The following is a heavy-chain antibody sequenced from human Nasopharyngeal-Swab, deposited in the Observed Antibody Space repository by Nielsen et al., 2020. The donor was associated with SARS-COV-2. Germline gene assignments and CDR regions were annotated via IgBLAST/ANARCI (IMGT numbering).Heavy chain of an antibody. CDR1: GGTFSSYA. J-gene: IGHJ6*02. CDR3: ARDLDYYYYGMDV. Sequence: SVKVSCKASGGTFSSYAISWVRQAPGQGLEWMGRIIPILGIANYAQKLQGRVTMTTDTSTSTAYMELRSLRSDDTAVYYCARDLDYYYYGMDVWGQGTTVTVSS. CDR2: IIPILGIA. V-gene: IGHV1-69*04.